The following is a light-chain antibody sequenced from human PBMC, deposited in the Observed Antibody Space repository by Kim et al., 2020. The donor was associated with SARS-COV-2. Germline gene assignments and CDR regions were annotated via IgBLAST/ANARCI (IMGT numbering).Light chain of an antibody. Sequence: GHSVTISCPGTSSDVGCYNYVAWYQQHPGKAPKLMIYEVSKRPSGVPDRFSGSKSGNTASLTVSGLQAEDEADYYCSSYAGSNNLVFGGGTQLTVL. CDR3: SSYAGSNNLV. CDR1: SSDVGCYNY. V-gene: IGLV2-8*01. J-gene: IGLJ2*01. CDR2: EVS.